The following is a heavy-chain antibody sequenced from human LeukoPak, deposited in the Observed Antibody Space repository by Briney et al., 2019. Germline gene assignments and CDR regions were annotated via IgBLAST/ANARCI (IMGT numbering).Heavy chain of an antibody. CDR3: ARRYMVRGDRGKNTYYYYYMDV. J-gene: IGHJ6*03. D-gene: IGHD3-10*01. V-gene: IGHV1-2*02. Sequence: GASVKVSCKASGYTFTGYYLHWVRQAPGQGLEWMGWINPNTGGTNYAQKFQGRVTMTRDTSISTAYMELSRLRSDDTAVYYCARRYMVRGDRGKNTYYYYYMDVWGKGTTVTISS. CDR2: INPNTGGT. CDR1: GYTFTGYY.